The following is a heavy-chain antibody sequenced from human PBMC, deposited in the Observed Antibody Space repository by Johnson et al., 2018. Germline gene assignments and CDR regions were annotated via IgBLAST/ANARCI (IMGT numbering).Heavy chain of an antibody. D-gene: IGHD1-20*01. CDR3: TRFNWKIDYYFYMDF. CDR1: GFSFGEYA. CDR2: IRRESFGGTT. V-gene: IGHV3-49*03. Sequence: EVQLVESGGGLVQPGRSLRLSCTASGFSFGEYAMSWFRQAPGKGLEWVAFIRRESFGGTTEYAASVKGRFTISRDASKSFAYLQMNSLRTEDTAVYYCTRFNWKIDYYFYMDFRGKGTTVIVSS. J-gene: IGHJ6*03.